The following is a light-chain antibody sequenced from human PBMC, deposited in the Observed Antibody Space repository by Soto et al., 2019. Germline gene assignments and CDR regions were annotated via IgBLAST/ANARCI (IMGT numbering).Light chain of an antibody. CDR2: KAS. Sequence: DIKMSQSPSTRSGSVGGRVNITGRSSQTISSWLAWYQQKPGKDPKLLIYKASTLKSGVPSRFSGSGSGTDFTLTISKLEPEDFAVYYCHQCLSSRTFGPGTKVDIK. CDR1: QTISSW. J-gene: IGKJ1*01. CDR3: HQCLSSRT. V-gene: IGKV1-5*03.